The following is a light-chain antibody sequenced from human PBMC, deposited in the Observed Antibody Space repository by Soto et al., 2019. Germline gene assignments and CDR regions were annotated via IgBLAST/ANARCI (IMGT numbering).Light chain of an antibody. Sequence: ELVLTQSPATLSVSPGERATLSCRASQGVGSTLAWYQQVPGRAPRLLIYGASTRATGIPARFSGSGSGTEFTLTISSLQSEDFAVYYCQQYNNWPPAAAFGQGTKVDIK. CDR1: QGVGST. J-gene: IGKJ1*01. CDR2: GAS. V-gene: IGKV3-15*01. CDR3: QQYNNWPPAAA.